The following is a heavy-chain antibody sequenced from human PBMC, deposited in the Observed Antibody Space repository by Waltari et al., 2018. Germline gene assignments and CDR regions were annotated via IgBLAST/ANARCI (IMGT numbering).Heavy chain of an antibody. CDR3: ATYIGASVGTAAFDV. J-gene: IGHJ3*01. D-gene: IGHD5-12*01. CDR1: GVSITSNKHY. Sequence: VQLQVSGPSLVRPWETLSLICPVPGVSITSNKHYWAWIRQSPGQGLEWIGTVSYSGTTYISPSLKSRVSVSRDTSKNQVSLILGSVTAADMAVHYCATYIGASVGTAAFDVWGQGTMVTVSS. V-gene: IGHV4-39*01. CDR2: VSYSGTT.